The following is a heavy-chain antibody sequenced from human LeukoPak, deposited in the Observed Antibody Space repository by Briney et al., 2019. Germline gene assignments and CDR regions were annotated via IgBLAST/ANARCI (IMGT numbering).Heavy chain of an antibody. Sequence: GESLKISCKGSGYSFTSYWIGWVRQMPGKGLERMGIIYPGDSDTRYSPSFQGQVTISADKSISTAYLQWSSLKASDTAMYYCARLAADSGYDYAFDIWGQGTMVTVSS. CDR1: GYSFTSYW. CDR3: ARLAADSGYDYAFDI. CDR2: IYPGDSDT. V-gene: IGHV5-51*01. J-gene: IGHJ3*02. D-gene: IGHD5-12*01.